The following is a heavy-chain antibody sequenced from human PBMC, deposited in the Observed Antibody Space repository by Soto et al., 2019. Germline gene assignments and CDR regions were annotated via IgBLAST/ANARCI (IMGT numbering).Heavy chain of an antibody. Sequence: PETLSLTCAVYGGSFSGYYWSWIRQPPGKGLEWIGEINHSGSTNYNPSLKSRVTISVDTSKNQFSLKLSSVTAADTAVYYCARGSTYYYDSSGWYYWGQGTLVTVSS. J-gene: IGHJ4*02. CDR3: ARGSTYYYDSSGWYY. CDR1: GGSFSGYY. CDR2: INHSGST. D-gene: IGHD3-22*01. V-gene: IGHV4-34*01.